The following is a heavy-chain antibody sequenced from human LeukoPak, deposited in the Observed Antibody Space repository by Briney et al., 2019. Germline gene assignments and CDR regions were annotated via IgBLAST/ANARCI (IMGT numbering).Heavy chain of an antibody. Sequence: PGGSLRLSCAASGFTFSSYGMHWVRQAPGKGLEWVSAISDSGDSTYYADSVKGRFTISRDNSKNTLYLQMNSLRAEDTAVYYCAVHNSGFCYWGQGTQVTVSS. CDR3: AVHNSGFCY. CDR1: GFTFSSYG. D-gene: IGHD3-22*01. J-gene: IGHJ4*02. V-gene: IGHV3-23*01. CDR2: ISDSGDST.